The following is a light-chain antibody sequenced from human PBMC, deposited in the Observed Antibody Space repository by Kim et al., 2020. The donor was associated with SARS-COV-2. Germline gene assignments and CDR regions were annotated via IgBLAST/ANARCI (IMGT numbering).Light chain of an antibody. CDR3: ASWDDSLSGVV. CDR1: RSNIGSNY. V-gene: IGLV1-47*02. J-gene: IGLJ2*01. Sequence: GQRVTISCSGARSNIGSNYVYWYQQLPGTAPKRLIYGDNQRPSGVPDRFSGSKSGTSASLAISGLRSEDEADYYCASWDDSLSGVVFGGGTQLTVL. CDR2: GDN.